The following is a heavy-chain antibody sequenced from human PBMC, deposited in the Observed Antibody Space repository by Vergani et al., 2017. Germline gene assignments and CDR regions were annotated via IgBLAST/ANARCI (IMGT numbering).Heavy chain of an antibody. V-gene: IGHV1-3*01. CDR2: INAGNGNT. D-gene: IGHD6-6*01. CDR3: AVGNIAARGRTDY. CDR1: GYTFTSYA. J-gene: IGHJ4*02. Sequence: QVQLVQSGAEVKKTGASVKVSCKASGYTFTSYAMHWVRQAPGQRLEWMGWINAGNGNTKYSQKFQGRVTITRDTSASTAYMELSSLRSEDTAVYYCAVGNIAARGRTDYWGQGTLVTVSS.